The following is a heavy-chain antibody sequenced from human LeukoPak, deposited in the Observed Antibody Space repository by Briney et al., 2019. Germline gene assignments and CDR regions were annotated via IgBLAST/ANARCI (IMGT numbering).Heavy chain of an antibody. J-gene: IGHJ5*02. CDR3: ARLIPRMTTVTTNWFDP. D-gene: IGHD4-11*01. CDR1: GYSISSGYY. CDR2: IYHSGST. V-gene: IGHV4-38-2*01. Sequence: PSETLSLTCAVSGYSISSGYYWGWIRQPPGKGLEWIGSIYHSGSTYYNPSLKSRVTISVDTSKNQFSLKLSSVTAADTAVYYGARLIPRMTTVTTNWFDPWGQGTLVTVSS.